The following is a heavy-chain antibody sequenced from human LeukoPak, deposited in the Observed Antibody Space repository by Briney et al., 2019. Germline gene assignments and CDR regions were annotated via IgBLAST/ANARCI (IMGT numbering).Heavy chain of an antibody. V-gene: IGHV1-18*01. CDR3: AREMATISPTGY. D-gene: IGHD5-24*01. CDR1: GYTFTSYG. Sequence: GASVTVSCKASGYTFTSYGISWVRQAPGQGLAWMGWISAYNGNTNYAQKLQGRVTMTTDTSTSTAYMELRSLRSDDTAVYYCAREMATISPTGYWGQGTLVTVSS. J-gene: IGHJ4*02. CDR2: ISAYNGNT.